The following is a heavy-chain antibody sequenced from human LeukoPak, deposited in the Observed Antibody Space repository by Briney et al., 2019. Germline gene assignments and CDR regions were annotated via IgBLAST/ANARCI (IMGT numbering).Heavy chain of an antibody. CDR3: ARDSFLEWSRSGSDAFDI. J-gene: IGHJ3*02. CDR1: GGSISSSSYY. V-gene: IGHV4-39*02. D-gene: IGHD3-3*02. Sequence: SETLSLTCTVSGGSISSSSYYWGWIRQPPGKGLEWIGSIYYSGSTYYNPSLKSRVTISVDTSKNQFSLKLSSVTAADTAVYYCARDSFLEWSRSGSDAFDIWGQGTMVTVSS. CDR2: IYYSGST.